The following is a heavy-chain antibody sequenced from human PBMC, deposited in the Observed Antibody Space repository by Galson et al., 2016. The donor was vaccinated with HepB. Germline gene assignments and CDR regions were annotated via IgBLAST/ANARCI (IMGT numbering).Heavy chain of an antibody. CDR1: GFTFSNYA. CDR2: IWYDGSNK. J-gene: IGHJ3*01. CDR3: AREGTGGFDV. D-gene: IGHD2-15*01. Sequence: SLRLSCAASGFTFSNYAIHWVRQTPGQGLEWVAVIWYDGSNKYYSDSVRGRFTISRDNSKNTSYLQMNSLRAEDTAVYYCAREGTGGFDVWGQGTMVTVSS. V-gene: IGHV3-33*01.